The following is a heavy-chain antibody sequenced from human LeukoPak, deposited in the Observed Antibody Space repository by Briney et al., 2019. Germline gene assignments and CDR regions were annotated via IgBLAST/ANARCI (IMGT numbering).Heavy chain of an antibody. CDR1: GGTFSSYA. D-gene: IGHD6-13*01. CDR2: IIPILGIA. V-gene: IGHV1-69*04. J-gene: IGHJ6*02. Sequence: SVKVSCKASGGTFSSYAISWVRQAPGQGLEWMGRIIPILGIANYAQKFQGRVTITADGSTSTAYMELSSLRSEDTAVYYCARGVADPHYYYYGMDVWGQGTTVTVSS. CDR3: ARGVADPHYYYYGMDV.